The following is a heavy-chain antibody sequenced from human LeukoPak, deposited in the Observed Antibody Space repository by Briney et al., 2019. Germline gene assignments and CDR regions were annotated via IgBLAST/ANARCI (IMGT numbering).Heavy chain of an antibody. V-gene: IGHV1-8*01. CDR2: MNPNSGNK. D-gene: IGHD1-26*01. J-gene: IGHJ5*02. CDR3: ARWDPNWFDP. Sequence: ASVKVSRKASGYTFTSYDINGVRQATGPGLEWMGWMNPNSGNKGYAQKSQGRVIMTRNTSIRPAYMELSSLRSEDTAVYYCARWDPNWFDPWGQGTLVTVSS. CDR1: GYTFTSYD.